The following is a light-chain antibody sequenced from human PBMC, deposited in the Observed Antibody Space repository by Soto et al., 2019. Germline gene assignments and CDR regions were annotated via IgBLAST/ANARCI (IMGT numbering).Light chain of an antibody. CDR1: QSVSSN. CDR2: GAS. J-gene: IGKJ2*01. Sequence: EIVMTQSPVTLSVSPGERATLSCRASQSVSSNLAWYQQKPGQAPRLLIYGASTMATGIPARFSGSGSGTEFTLTISSLQSEDFAVYYCQQYNDWRTFGQGTKLEIK. CDR3: QQYNDWRT. V-gene: IGKV3-15*01.